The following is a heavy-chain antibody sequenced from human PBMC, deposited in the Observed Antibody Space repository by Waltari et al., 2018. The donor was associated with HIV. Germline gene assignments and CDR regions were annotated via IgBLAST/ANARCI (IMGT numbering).Heavy chain of an antibody. CDR2: IYYSGST. V-gene: IGHV4-59*01. J-gene: IGHJ6*02. CDR3: ARVSYDILTGFYYYYGMDV. CDR1: GGSLSSYY. Sequence: QVQLQESGPGLVKPSETLSLTCTVSGGSLSSYYWSWIRQPPGKGLEWIGYIYYSGSTNYNPSLKSRVTISVDTSKNQFSLKLSSVTAADTAVYYCARVSYDILTGFYYYYGMDVWGQGTTVTVSS. D-gene: IGHD3-9*01.